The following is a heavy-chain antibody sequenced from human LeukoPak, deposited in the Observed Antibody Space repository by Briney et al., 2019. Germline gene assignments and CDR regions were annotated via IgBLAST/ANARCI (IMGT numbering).Heavy chain of an antibody. D-gene: IGHD2-15*01. V-gene: IGHV4-4*02. CDR1: GGSISSSNW. Sequence: PSETLSLTCAVSGGSISSSNWWSWVRQPPGKGLEWIGEIYHSGSTNYNPSLKSRVTISVDKSKNQFSLKLSSVTAADTAVYYCARGCSGGSCYLNYWGQGTLVTVSS. J-gene: IGHJ4*02. CDR2: IYHSGST. CDR3: ARGCSGGSCYLNY.